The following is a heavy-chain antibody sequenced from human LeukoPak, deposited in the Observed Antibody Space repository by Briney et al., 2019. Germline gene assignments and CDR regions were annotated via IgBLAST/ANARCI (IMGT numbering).Heavy chain of an antibody. CDR3: AQGDSYYVFLLSV. CDR1: GFTFRSYA. D-gene: IGHD3-3*01. J-gene: IGHJ3*01. V-gene: IGHV3-23*01. CDR2: ISGSGGKT. Sequence: PGGSLRLSCEASGFTFRSYAMTWVRQAPGKGLEWVSAISGSGGKTYYADSVKGRFTIFRDNSRNTLYLQMNSLRVEDTAVYYCAQGDSYYVFLLSVWGQGTMVTVSS.